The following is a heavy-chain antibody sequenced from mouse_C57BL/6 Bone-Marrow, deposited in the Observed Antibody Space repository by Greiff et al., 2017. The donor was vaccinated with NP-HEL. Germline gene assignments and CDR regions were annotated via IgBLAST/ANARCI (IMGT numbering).Heavy chain of an antibody. V-gene: IGHV14-2*01. J-gene: IGHJ4*01. CDR3: ASEGLTTMITPYYYAMDY. CDR1: GFNIKDYY. D-gene: IGHD2-4*01. CDR2: IDPEDGET. Sequence: VHVKQSGAELVKPGASVKLSCTASGFNIKDYYMHWVKQRTEQGLEWIGRIDPEDGETKYAPKFQGKATITADTSSNTAYLQLSSLTSEDTAVYYCASEGLTTMITPYYYAMDYWGQGTSVTVSS.